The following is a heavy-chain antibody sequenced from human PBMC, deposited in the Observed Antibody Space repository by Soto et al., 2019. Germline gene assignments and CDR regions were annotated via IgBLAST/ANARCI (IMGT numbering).Heavy chain of an antibody. CDR1: GGSISSGDYY. CDR2: IYYSGST. Sequence: LSLTCTVSGGSISSGDYYWSWIRQPPGKGLEWIGYIYYSGSTYYNPSLKSRVTISVDTSKNQFSLKLSSVTAADTAIYYCARDGGGYYSFDYWGQGTPVTVSS. D-gene: IGHD1-26*01. V-gene: IGHV4-30-4*01. J-gene: IGHJ4*02. CDR3: ARDGGGYYSFDY.